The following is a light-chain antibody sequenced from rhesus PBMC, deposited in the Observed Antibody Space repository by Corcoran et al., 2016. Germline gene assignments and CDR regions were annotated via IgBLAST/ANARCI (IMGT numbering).Light chain of an antibody. Sequence: DIQMTQSPSSLSASVGDRVTITCRASENVNNYLHWYQQKPGKAPKLLNYKASTLQRGGPSRFSGSGSGTDFTLPIISLQPEDFATYDCQHSYGTPLTFGGGTKVELK. CDR2: KAS. J-gene: IGKJ4*01. CDR3: QHSYGTPLT. V-gene: IGKV1-74*01. CDR1: ENVNNY.